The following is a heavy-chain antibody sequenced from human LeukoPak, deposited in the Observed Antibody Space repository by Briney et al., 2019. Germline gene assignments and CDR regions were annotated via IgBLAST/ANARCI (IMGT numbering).Heavy chain of an antibody. D-gene: IGHD3-10*01. J-gene: IGHJ4*02. Sequence: GGSLRLSCAASGFTFSSYAMHWVRQAPGKGLEWAAVISYDGSNKYYADSVKGRFTISRDNSKNTLYLQMNSLRAEDTAVYYCAREGVGAFFDYWGQGTLVTVSS. CDR3: AREGVGAFFDY. V-gene: IGHV3-30-3*01. CDR2: ISYDGSNK. CDR1: GFTFSSYA.